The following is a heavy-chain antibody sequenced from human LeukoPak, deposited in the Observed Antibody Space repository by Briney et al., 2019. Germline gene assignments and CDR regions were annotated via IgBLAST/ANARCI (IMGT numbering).Heavy chain of an antibody. CDR1: GFTFSDYY. V-gene: IGHV3-11*01. Sequence: PGGSLRLSCATSGFTFSDYYMSWIRQAPGKGLEWVSNISSSGITIHYADSVKGRFTISRDNARNSLYLQMNSLRAEDTAVYYCARGSGSYYKGDYWGQGTLVTVSS. D-gene: IGHD3-10*01. CDR3: ARGSGSYYKGDY. J-gene: IGHJ4*02. CDR2: ISSSGITI.